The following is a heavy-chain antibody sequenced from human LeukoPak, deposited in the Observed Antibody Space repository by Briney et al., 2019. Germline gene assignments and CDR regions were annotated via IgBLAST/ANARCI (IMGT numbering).Heavy chain of an antibody. V-gene: IGHV3-66*02. Sequence: GGSLRLSCAASGFTVSSNYMSWVRQAPGKGLEWVSVIYSGGSTYYADSVRGRFTISRDNSKNTLYLQMNSLRAEDTAVYYCARQTYYYDSSGSSYFDYWGQGTLVTVSS. D-gene: IGHD3-22*01. CDR3: ARQTYYYDSSGSSYFDY. CDR1: GFTVSSNY. CDR2: IYSGGST. J-gene: IGHJ4*02.